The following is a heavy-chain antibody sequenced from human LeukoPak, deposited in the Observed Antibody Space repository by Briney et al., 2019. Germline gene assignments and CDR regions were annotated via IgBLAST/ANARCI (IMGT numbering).Heavy chain of an antibody. CDR3: ARDSVGSTTYYAYWYFDL. Sequence: PGGSLRLSCAASGFTFSSYSMNWVRQAPGKGLEWVSSISTSSSYIYYPDSVKGRFTISRDNAKNSLYLQMNGLRDEDTAMYYCARDSVGSTTYYAYWYFDLWGRGTQVTVSS. CDR2: ISTSSSYI. CDR1: GFTFSSYS. V-gene: IGHV3-21*01. J-gene: IGHJ2*01. D-gene: IGHD2/OR15-2a*01.